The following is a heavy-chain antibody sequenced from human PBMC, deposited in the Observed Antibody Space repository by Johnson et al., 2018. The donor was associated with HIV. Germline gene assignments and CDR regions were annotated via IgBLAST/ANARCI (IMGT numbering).Heavy chain of an antibody. D-gene: IGHD6-6*01. J-gene: IGHJ3*02. V-gene: IGHV3-23*04. CDR2: ISGGEDDT. CDR1: GFSFIDYA. Sequence: VQLVESGGGLVRPGGSLRLSCVASGFSFIDYAMIWVRQAPGKGLEWVSFISGGEDDTYYADSVKGRFTISRDNSKNTLYLQMNSLRAEDTAVYYCAKAREGASSDHSPHDAFDIWGQGTMVTVSS. CDR3: AKAREGASSDHSPHDAFDI.